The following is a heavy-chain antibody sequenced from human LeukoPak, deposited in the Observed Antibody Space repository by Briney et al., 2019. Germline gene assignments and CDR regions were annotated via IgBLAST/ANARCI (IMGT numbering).Heavy chain of an antibody. CDR3: ASRITIFGVVDY. CDR1: GGSISSSSYY. V-gene: IGHV4-39*01. D-gene: IGHD3-3*01. CDR2: IYYSGST. J-gene: IGHJ4*02. Sequence: SDTLSLTCTVSGGSISSSSYYWGWIRQPPGKGLEWIGSIYYSGSTYYNPSLKSRVTISVDTSKNQFSLKLSSVTAADTAVYYCASRITIFGVVDYWGQGTLVTVSS.